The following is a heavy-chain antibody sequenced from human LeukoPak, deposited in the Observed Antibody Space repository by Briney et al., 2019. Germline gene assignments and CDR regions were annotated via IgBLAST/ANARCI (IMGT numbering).Heavy chain of an antibody. CDR2: TRAYNGDT. CDR3: ARAPTTYNNAWGGY. J-gene: IGHJ4*02. CDR1: RYTFTSYR. Sequence: ASVKVSCKASRYTFTSYRITWLRQAPGQGLEWMGRTRAYNGDTNYAQKFQGRVTMTTDTSSSTAYMELRSLRSEDTAVYYCARAPTTYNNAWGGYWGQGTLVAVSS. D-gene: IGHD6-19*01. V-gene: IGHV1-18*01.